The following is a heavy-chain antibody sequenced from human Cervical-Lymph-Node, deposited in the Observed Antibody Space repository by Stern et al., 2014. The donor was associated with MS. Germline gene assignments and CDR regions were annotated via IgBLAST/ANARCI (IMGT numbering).Heavy chain of an antibody. CDR3: ARVSTSFDD. Sequence: QLQLQESGPGLVKPSETLSLTCTVSGGSISSYSWSWIRQPPGKGLELIGYIYYDGTTNYNSSLKSRVTISLDTSKNKFSLKLDSVTAADTAVYFCARVSTSFDDWGQGTLVTVSS. CDR2: IYYDGTT. D-gene: IGHD4-11*01. CDR1: GGSISSYS. V-gene: IGHV4-59*01. J-gene: IGHJ4*02.